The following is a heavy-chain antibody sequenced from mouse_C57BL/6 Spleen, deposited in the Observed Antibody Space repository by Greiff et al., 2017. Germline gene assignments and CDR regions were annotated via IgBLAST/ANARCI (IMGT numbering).Heavy chain of an antibody. CDR3: ARFITTVVARYAMDY. Sequence: VQLQESGAELARPGASVKLSCKASGYTFTSYGISWVKQRTGQGLEWIGEIYPRSGNTYYNEKFKGKATLTADKSSSTAYMELRSLTSEDSAVYFCARFITTVVARYAMDYWGQGASVTVSS. D-gene: IGHD1-1*01. CDR2: IYPRSGNT. CDR1: GYTFTSYG. J-gene: IGHJ4*01. V-gene: IGHV1-81*01.